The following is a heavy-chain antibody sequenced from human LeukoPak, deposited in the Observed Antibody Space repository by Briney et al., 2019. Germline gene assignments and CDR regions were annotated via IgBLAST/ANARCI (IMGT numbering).Heavy chain of an antibody. CDR1: GGSISNYY. Sequence: SETLSLTCTVSGGSISNYYWTWIRQPPGKGLEWIGYIYNSGSTNYRPSLKSRVTISVDTSKNQVSLKLSSVTAADTAVYYCASSPKIPVGYRGQGTLVTVSS. V-gene: IGHV4-59*12. J-gene: IGHJ4*02. CDR3: ASSPKIPVGY. CDR2: IYNSGST.